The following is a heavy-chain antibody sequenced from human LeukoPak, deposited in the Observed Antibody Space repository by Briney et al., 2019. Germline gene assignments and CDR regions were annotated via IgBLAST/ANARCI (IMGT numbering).Heavy chain of an antibody. Sequence: PGGSLRLSCAASGFTFSTYWMSWVRQAPGKGLEWVANIKQDGSEKYYVDSVRGRFTISRDNAKNSLYLQMNSLRAEDTAVYYCARGGGDWESPFDYWGQGTLLTVSS. CDR3: ARGGGDWESPFDY. D-gene: IGHD2-21*02. CDR2: IKQDGSEK. J-gene: IGHJ4*02. CDR1: GFTFSTYW. V-gene: IGHV3-7*01.